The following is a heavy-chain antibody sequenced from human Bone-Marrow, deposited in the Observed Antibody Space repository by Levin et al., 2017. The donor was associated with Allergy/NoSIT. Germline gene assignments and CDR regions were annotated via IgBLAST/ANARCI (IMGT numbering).Heavy chain of an antibody. V-gene: IGHV3-64D*06. D-gene: IGHD6-13*01. Sequence: SCSASGFTFSSYAMHWVRQAPGKGLEYVSAISSNGGSTYYADSVKGRFTISRDNSKNTLYLQMSSLRAEDTAVYYCVKDREKVKQQLPSNAFDIWGQGTMVTVSS. CDR3: VKDREKVKQQLPSNAFDI. CDR1: GFTFSSYA. CDR2: ISSNGGST. J-gene: IGHJ3*02.